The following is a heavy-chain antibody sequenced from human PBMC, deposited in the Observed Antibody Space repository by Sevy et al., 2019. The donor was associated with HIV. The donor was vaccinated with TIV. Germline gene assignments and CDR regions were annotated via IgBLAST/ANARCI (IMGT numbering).Heavy chain of an antibody. D-gene: IGHD2-2*02. CDR1: GFPVSSSY. Sequence: GGSLRLSCAASGFPVSSSYMNWVRQAPGKGLEWVSVLYSGSKTDYADSVKGRFTISRDNSKNTLYLQMNSLRAEDTAVYYCARDKNTFYYGMDVWAQGTTVTVSS. CDR2: LYSGSKT. J-gene: IGHJ6*02. V-gene: IGHV3-53*01. CDR3: ARDKNTFYYGMDV.